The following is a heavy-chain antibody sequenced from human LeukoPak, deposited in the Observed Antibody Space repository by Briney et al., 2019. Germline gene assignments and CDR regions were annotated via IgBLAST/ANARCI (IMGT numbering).Heavy chain of an antibody. CDR1: GGSISNYY. J-gene: IGHJ5*02. CDR2: IYYSGST. Sequence: PSETLSLTCTVSGGSISNYYWSWIRQPPGKGLEWIGFIYYSGSTNYNPSLKSRVTISVDTSKNQFSLKLSSVTAADTAVYYCARGKSRERSSPFDPWGQGTLVTVSS. CDR3: ARGKSRERSSPFDP. V-gene: IGHV4-59*08. D-gene: IGHD1-26*01.